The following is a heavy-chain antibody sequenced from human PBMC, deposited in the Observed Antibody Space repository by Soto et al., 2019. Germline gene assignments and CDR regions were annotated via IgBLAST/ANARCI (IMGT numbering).Heavy chain of an antibody. J-gene: IGHJ4*02. V-gene: IGHV3-33*01. Sequence: QVQLVESGGGVVQPGRSLRLSCAASGFTFSSYGMHWVRQAPGKGLEWVAVIWYDGSNKYYADSVKGRFTISRDNSKNTLYLQMHSLRAEDTAVYYCARGPLYSSSWYWSYWGQGTLVTVSS. CDR2: IWYDGSNK. D-gene: IGHD6-13*01. CDR3: ARGPLYSSSWYWSY. CDR1: GFTFSSYG.